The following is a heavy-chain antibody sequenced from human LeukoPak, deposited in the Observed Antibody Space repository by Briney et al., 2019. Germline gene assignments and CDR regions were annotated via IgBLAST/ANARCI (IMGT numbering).Heavy chain of an antibody. J-gene: IGHJ6*03. Sequence: SVKVSCKASGGTFSSYAISWVRQAPGQGLEWMGGIIPIFGTANYAQKFQGRVTITADESTSTAYMELSSLRSEDTAVYYCARGRTAAAAYYYYYMDVWGKGTTVTVSS. CDR1: GGTFSSYA. CDR3: ARGRTAAAAYYYYYMDV. D-gene: IGHD6-13*01. V-gene: IGHV1-69*01. CDR2: IIPIFGTA.